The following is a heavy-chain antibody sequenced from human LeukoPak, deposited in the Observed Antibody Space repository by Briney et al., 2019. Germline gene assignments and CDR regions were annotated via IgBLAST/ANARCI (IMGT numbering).Heavy chain of an antibody. V-gene: IGHV3-30*19. CDR1: GFTFSSYG. D-gene: IGHD6-13*01. CDR3: ARVASRAAAGPNWFDP. J-gene: IGHJ5*02. Sequence: GGSLRLSCAASGFTFSSYGMHWVRQAPGKGLEWVAVITYDGSNKYYADSVKGRFTISRDNSKNTLYLQTNSLRAEDTAVYYCARVASRAAAGPNWFDPWGQGTLVTVSS. CDR2: ITYDGSNK.